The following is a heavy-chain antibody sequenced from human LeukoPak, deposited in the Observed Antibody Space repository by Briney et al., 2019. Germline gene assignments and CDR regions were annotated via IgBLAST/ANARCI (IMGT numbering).Heavy chain of an antibody. D-gene: IGHD3-22*01. Sequence: PGGSLRLSCAASGFTFSSYAMSWVRQAPGKGLEWVSGISGSGGSTYYADSVKGRFTISRDISKNTLYVQMNSLRAEDAAVYYCAKDPGYYDSSGYSDYWGQGTLVTVSS. J-gene: IGHJ4*02. CDR2: ISGSGGST. V-gene: IGHV3-23*01. CDR1: GFTFSSYA. CDR3: AKDPGYYDSSGYSDY.